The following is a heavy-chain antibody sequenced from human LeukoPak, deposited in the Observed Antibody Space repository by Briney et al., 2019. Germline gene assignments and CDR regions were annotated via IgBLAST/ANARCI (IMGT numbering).Heavy chain of an antibody. J-gene: IGHJ4*02. D-gene: IGHD3-22*01. CDR1: GYTFTGYY. V-gene: IGHV1-2*02. Sequence: ASVKVSCKASGYTFTGYYMHWVRQAPGQGLEWMGWINPNSGGTNYAQKFQGRVTMTRDTSTSTAYMELRSLRSDDTAVYYCAREYYYDSSGYSPLADYWGQGTLVTVSS. CDR2: INPNSGGT. CDR3: AREYYYDSSGYSPLADY.